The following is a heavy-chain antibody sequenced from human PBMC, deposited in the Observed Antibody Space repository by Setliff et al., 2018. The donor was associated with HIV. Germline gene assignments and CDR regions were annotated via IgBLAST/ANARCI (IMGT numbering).Heavy chain of an antibody. V-gene: IGHV3-30*02. Sequence: GGSLRLSCAASGFIFSSYAMHWVRQAPGKGLEWVACVRYDGSEKFYADSVRGRFTISRDNSKNKLYLQMNSLRIEDTAIYYCVKGDNFWTGYSTYFEFDPWGQGTLVTVSS. CDR3: VKGDNFWTGYSTYFEFDP. CDR2: VRYDGSEK. J-gene: IGHJ5*02. D-gene: IGHD3-3*01. CDR1: GFIFSSYA.